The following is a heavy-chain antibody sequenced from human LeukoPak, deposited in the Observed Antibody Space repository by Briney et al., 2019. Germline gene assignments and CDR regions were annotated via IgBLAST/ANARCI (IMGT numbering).Heavy chain of an antibody. D-gene: IGHD1-26*01. CDR3: ARVGGTNYYYYGMDV. J-gene: IGHJ6*02. V-gene: IGHV4-59*01. CDR1: GGSISNYY. Sequence: SETLSLTCTVSGGSISNYYWSWIRQPPGKGLEWLGYIYYSGSTNYNPSLKGRVTISVDTSKNQFSLRLSSVTVADTAVYYCARVGGTNYYYYGMDVWGQGTTVTVSS. CDR2: IYYSGST.